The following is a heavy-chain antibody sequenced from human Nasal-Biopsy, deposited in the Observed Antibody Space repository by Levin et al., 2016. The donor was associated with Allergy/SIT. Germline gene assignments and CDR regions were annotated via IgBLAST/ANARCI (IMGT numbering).Heavy chain of an antibody. V-gene: IGHV5-51*03. CDR3: ARVMFDTSGYVRLWFDS. CDR2: IYPGDSDT. D-gene: IGHD3-22*01. J-gene: IGHJ5*01. Sequence: GGSLRLSCQGFGYAFSAYWIAWVRQMSGKGLEWMGLIYPGDSDTNYSPSFQGQVTVSADKFIDTAYLQWNSLRASDSGMYYCARVMFDTSGYVRLWFDSWGQGTQVTVSP. CDR1: GYAFSAYW.